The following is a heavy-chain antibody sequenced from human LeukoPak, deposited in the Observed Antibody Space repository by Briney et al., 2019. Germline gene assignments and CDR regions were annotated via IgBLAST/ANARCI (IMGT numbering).Heavy chain of an antibody. CDR1: GFTFSSYW. Sequence: PGGSLRLSCAASGFTFSSYWMSWVRQAPGKGLEWVAVISYDGSNKYYADSVKGRFTISRDNSKNTLYLQMNSLRAEDTAVYYCAKDPPFTMVRGVTYFDYWGQGTLVTVSS. CDR2: ISYDGSNK. D-gene: IGHD3-10*01. V-gene: IGHV3-30*18. J-gene: IGHJ4*02. CDR3: AKDPPFTMVRGVTYFDY.